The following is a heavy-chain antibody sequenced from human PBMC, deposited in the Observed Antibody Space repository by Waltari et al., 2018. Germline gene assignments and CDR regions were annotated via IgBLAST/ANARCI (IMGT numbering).Heavy chain of an antibody. D-gene: IGHD6-13*01. CDR1: GGSFSGYY. CDR2: INQSGST. CDR3: AKVPHGIAAADY. J-gene: IGHJ4*02. V-gene: IGHV4-34*01. Sequence: QVQLQQWGAGLLKPSETLSLTCAVYGGSFSGYYWSWIRQPPGKGLEWIGEINQSGSTNYNPSLKSRVTISVDTSKNQFSLKLSSVTAADTAVYYCAKVPHGIAAADYWGQGTLVTVSS.